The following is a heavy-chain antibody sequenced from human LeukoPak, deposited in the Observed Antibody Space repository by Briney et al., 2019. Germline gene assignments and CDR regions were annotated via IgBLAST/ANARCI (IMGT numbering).Heavy chain of an antibody. J-gene: IGHJ6*02. Sequence: SETLSLTCTVSGGSVGSTIYYWGWIRQPPGKGLEWLGNIYSGGSTSYNPSLKSRVTISVDTSKNQFSLKLSSVTAADTAVYHCARGGYYYYSMDVWGQGTTVTVSS. CDR2: IYSGGST. CDR1: GGSVGSTIYY. V-gene: IGHV4-39*01. CDR3: ARGGYYYYSMDV.